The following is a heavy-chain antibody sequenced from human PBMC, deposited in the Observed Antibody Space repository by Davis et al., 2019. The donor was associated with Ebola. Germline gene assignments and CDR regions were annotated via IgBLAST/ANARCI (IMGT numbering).Heavy chain of an antibody. Sequence: ASVKVSCKASGYTFTSYGISWVRQAPGQGLEWMGWISAYNGNTNYAQKFQGRVTITADESTSTAYMELSSLRSEDTAVYYCARYCSGGSCYHYYYYGMDVWGQGTTVTVSS. D-gene: IGHD2-15*01. CDR3: ARYCSGGSCYHYYYYGMDV. J-gene: IGHJ6*01. CDR1: GYTFTSYG. CDR2: ISAYNGNT. V-gene: IGHV1-18*01.